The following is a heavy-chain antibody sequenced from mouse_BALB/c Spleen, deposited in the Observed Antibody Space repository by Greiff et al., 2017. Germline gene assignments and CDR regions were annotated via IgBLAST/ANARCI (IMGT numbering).Heavy chain of an antibody. V-gene: IGHV1-5*01. Sequence: EVQLQQSGTVLARPGASVKMSCKASGYSFTSYWMHWVKQRPGQGLEWIGAIYPGNSDTSYNQKFKGKAKLTAVTSASTAYMELSSLTNEDSAVYYCTRSGGLETGAWFAYWGQGTLVTVSA. J-gene: IGHJ3*01. CDR2: IYPGNSDT. CDR1: GYSFTSYW. D-gene: IGHD3-1*01. CDR3: TRSGGLETGAWFAY.